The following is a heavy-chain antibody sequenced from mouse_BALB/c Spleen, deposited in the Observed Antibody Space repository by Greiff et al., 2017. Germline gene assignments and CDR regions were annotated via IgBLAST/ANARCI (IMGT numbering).Heavy chain of an antibody. CDR3: ARAVYYDYLYAMDY. Sequence: VQLVESGPGLVAPSQSLSITCTVSGFSLTSYGVHWVRQPPGKGLEWLGVIWAGGSTNYNSALMSRLSISKDNSKSQVFLKMNSLQTDDTAMYYCARAVYYDYLYAMDYWGQGTSVTVSS. V-gene: IGHV2-9*02. J-gene: IGHJ4*01. CDR1: GFSLTSYG. CDR2: IWAGGST. D-gene: IGHD2-4*01.